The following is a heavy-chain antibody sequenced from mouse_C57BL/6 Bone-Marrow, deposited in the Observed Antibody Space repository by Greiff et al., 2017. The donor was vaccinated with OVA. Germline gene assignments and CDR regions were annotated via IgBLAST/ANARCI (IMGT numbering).Heavy chain of an antibody. Sequence: VQLKESGPELVKPGDSVKISCKASGYSFTGYFMNWVMQSHGKSLEWIGRINPYNGDTFYNQKFKGKATLTVDKSSSTAHMERRSLTSEDSAVYYCARWGRLRRLLGYWGQGTTLTVSS. V-gene: IGHV1-20*01. J-gene: IGHJ2*01. CDR1: GYSFTGYF. CDR2: INPYNGDT. CDR3: ARWGRLRRLLGY. D-gene: IGHD2-4*01.